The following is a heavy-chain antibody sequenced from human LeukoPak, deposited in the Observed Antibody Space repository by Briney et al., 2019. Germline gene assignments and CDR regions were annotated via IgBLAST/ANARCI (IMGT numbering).Heavy chain of an antibody. V-gene: IGHV4-59*12. Sequence: SEPLSLTCTVSGGSISSYYWSWIRQPPGKARVGIGYIYYSGSTNYNPSLKSRVTISVDRSKNQFSLKLSSVTAADTAVYYCARDVGDGYNYDSLEPYDYWGQGTLVTVSS. D-gene: IGHD5-24*01. CDR3: ARDVGDGYNYDSLEPYDY. J-gene: IGHJ4*02. CDR2: IYYSGST. CDR1: GGSISSYY.